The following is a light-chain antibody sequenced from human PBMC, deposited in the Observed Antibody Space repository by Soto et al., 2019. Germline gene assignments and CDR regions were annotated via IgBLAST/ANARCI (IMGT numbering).Light chain of an antibody. Sequence: EVVLTQSPGTLSLAPVERATLSCRASQSVSSNLAWYQQKPGQAPRLLTYGASTRATGIPARFSGSGSGTEFTLTISSLQSEDFAVYYRQQYNNWPRTFGQGTRWIS. CDR3: QQYNNWPRT. CDR2: GAS. J-gene: IGKJ1*01. CDR1: QSVSSN. V-gene: IGKV3-15*01.